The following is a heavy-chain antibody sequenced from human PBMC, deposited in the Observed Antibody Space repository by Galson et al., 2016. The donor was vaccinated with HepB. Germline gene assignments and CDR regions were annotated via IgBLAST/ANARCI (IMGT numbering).Heavy chain of an antibody. V-gene: IGHV4-31*03. D-gene: IGHD3-10*01. CDR1: GDSISGGGFY. CDR2: ISYSGST. Sequence: TLSLTCTVSGDSISGGGFYWSWIRQHPGKGLEYIGSISYSGSTYYNPSLKSRVTISVDTSKNQFSLKLTSVTAADTAVYYCARAGTDFYGSGNYYRRGFCDLWGRGTLLTVSS. J-gene: IGHJ2*01. CDR3: ARAGTDFYGSGNYYRRGFCDL.